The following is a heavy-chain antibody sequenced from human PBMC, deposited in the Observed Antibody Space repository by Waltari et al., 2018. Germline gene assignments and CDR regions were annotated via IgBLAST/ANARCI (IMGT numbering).Heavy chain of an antibody. CDR1: GYSFTNYW. J-gene: IGHJ4*02. D-gene: IGHD4-17*01. CDR2: IHPGASDT. V-gene: IGHV5-51*01. Sequence: EVQLVQSGAEVKKPGESLKISCKGSGYSFTNYWIAWARQMPGKGLEWMGIIHPGASDTSYSPSFQGQVTISADKSISTAYLQWSSLKASDTAIYYCARHDYGDYSYFDYWGQGTLVTVSS. CDR3: ARHDYGDYSYFDY.